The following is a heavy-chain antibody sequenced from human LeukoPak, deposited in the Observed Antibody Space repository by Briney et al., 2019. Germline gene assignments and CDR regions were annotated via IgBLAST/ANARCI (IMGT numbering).Heavy chain of an antibody. J-gene: IGHJ4*02. V-gene: IGHV3-64*02. Sequence: GGSLRLSCVASGFTFSSYAMHWVRQAPGKGLEYVSVISSNGGSTYYADSVEGRFTISRDNSKNTLYLQMGSLRAEDMAVYYCAREGRYCGSTNCYIDYWGRGTLVTVSS. CDR3: AREGRYCGSTNCYIDY. D-gene: IGHD2-2*01. CDR2: ISSNGGST. CDR1: GFTFSSYA.